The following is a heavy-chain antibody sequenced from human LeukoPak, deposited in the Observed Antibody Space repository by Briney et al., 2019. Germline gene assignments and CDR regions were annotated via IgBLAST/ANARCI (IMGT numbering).Heavy chain of an antibody. Sequence: VGSLRLSCAASGFTVSSNYMSWVRQAPGKGLEWVSVIYSGGSTYYADSVKGRFTISRDNSKNTLYLQMNSLRAEDTAVYYCARAAYDTYPSFDYWGQGTLVTVSS. CDR2: IYSGGST. CDR3: ARAAYDTYPSFDY. D-gene: IGHD3-22*01. J-gene: IGHJ4*02. V-gene: IGHV3-66*01. CDR1: GFTVSSNY.